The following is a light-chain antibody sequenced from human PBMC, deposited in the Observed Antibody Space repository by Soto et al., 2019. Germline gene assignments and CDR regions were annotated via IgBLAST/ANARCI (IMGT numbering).Light chain of an antibody. CDR1: SSDVGSSNL. CDR2: EGS. CDR3: CSFAGSSTFYV. V-gene: IGLV2-23*01. Sequence: QSVLTQPASVSGSPGQSITISCTGTSSDVGSSNLVSWYQQHPGKAPKLIIYEGSRRPSGVSGRFSGSKSGNTASLTISGLQAEDEAGYYCCSFAGSSTFYVFGTGTKVTVL. J-gene: IGLJ1*01.